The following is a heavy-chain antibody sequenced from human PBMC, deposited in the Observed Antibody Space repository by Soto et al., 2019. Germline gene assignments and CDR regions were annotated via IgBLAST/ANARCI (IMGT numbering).Heavy chain of an antibody. D-gene: IGHD2-2*01. J-gene: IGHJ5*02. CDR1: GFSLSTSGVG. CDR2: IYWDDDK. V-gene: IGHV2-5*02. Sequence: QITLKESGPTLVKPTQALTLTCTFSGFSLSTSGVGVGWIRTPPGKALEWLALIYWDDDKGYSPSLKSRLTSAKDTSKHQLVLTMTNIHTVDTATYYCSAAPPWGSTRGLFDPWGQGALVTVS. CDR3: SAAPPWGSTRGLFDP.